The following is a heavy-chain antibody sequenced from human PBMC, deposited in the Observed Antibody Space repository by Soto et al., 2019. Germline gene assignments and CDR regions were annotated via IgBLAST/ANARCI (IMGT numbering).Heavy chain of an antibody. D-gene: IGHD3-10*01. CDR2: IYYSGST. V-gene: IGHV4-30-4*01. CDR3: ARDHGVGELSN. Sequence: SETLSLTCTVSGGSISSGDYYWSWIRQPPGKGLEWIGYIYYSGSTYYNPSLKSRVTISVDTSKNQFSLRLSSVTAADTAVYYCARDHGVGELSNWGQGTLVTVSS. CDR1: GGSISSGDYY. J-gene: IGHJ4*02.